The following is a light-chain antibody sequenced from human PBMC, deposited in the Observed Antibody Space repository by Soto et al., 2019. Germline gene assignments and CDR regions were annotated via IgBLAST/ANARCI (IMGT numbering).Light chain of an antibody. CDR2: GSS. J-gene: IGKJ1*01. V-gene: IGKV3-20*01. Sequence: ETVLTQSPDTLSLSPGETATLSCRASQSVSSAYLAWYQQKPGQAPRLLIYGSSSRATGIPDRFSGYSRSGTDFTLTISGLEPEDFAMYFCQQYNRSPWTFGQGTKVEIK. CDR1: QSVSSAY. CDR3: QQYNRSPWT.